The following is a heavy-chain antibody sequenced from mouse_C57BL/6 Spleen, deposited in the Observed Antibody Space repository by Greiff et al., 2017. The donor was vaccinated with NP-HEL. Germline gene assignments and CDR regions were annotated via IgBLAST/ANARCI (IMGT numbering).Heavy chain of an antibody. CDR1: GYTFTSYW. CDR2: IDPSDSET. Sequence: VQLQQPGAELVRPGSSVKLSCKASGYTFTSYWMHWVKQRPIQGLEWIGNIDPSDSETHYNQKFKDKATLTVDKSSSTAYMQLSSLTSEDSAVYYCAREAGNYRFAYWGQGTLVTVSA. D-gene: IGHD2-1*01. J-gene: IGHJ3*01. CDR3: AREAGNYRFAY. V-gene: IGHV1-52*01.